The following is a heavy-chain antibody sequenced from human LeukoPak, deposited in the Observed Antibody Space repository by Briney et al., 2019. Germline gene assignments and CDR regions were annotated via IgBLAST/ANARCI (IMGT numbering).Heavy chain of an antibody. CDR2: IRFDGTDK. Sequence: GGSLRLSCAASGFSFRTFGMDWVRQAPGKGLQWLAFIRFDGTDKSYVDALRGRFTISRDNSKNTVFLQINYVRPEDTAVYYCARGTRSGDFGDYDLALWGQGTLVTVSS. J-gene: IGHJ4*02. CDR1: GFSFRTFG. V-gene: IGHV3-30*02. CDR3: ARGTRSGDFGDYDLAL. D-gene: IGHD4-17*01.